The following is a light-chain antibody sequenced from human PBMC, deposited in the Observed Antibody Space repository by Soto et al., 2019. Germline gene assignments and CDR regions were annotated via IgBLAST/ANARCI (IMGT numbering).Light chain of an antibody. J-gene: IGLJ1*01. Sequence: QSVLTQPPSVSGAPGQRVTISCTGSSSNIGAGYEVHWYQQLPGTAPKLIIYANGKRPTGVPDRFSGSKSGTSASLAITGLQAEDEADYYCQSCDGDLYNYVFGTGTKLTVL. CDR3: QSCDGDLYNYV. V-gene: IGLV1-40*01. CDR2: ANG. CDR1: SSNIGAGYE.